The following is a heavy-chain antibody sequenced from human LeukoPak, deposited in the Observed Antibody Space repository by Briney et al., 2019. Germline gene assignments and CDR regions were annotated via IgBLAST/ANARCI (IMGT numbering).Heavy chain of an antibody. CDR1: GFTFGTYA. CDR3: ARGAVAPVRVDYFDY. Sequence: GGSLRLSCAASGFTFGTYAMHWVRHAPGKGLGWVEVISYDGSIEYYADSVKGRFTISRDNSKNTLYLQMNSLRAEDTAVYYCARGAVAPVRVDYFDYWGQGTLVTVSS. J-gene: IGHJ4*02. V-gene: IGHV3-30*01. CDR2: ISYDGSIE. D-gene: IGHD5-12*01.